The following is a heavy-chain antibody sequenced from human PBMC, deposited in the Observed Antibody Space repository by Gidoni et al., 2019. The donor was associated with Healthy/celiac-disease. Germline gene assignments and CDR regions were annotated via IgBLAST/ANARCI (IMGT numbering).Heavy chain of an antibody. D-gene: IGHD1-26*01. CDR3: ASRGRYMGIIFDY. CDR2: ISYDGSNK. CDR1: GFTFSTYG. J-gene: IGHJ4*02. V-gene: IGHV3-30*03. Sequence: VQLLESGGGVVQPGRSPRLSCAASGFTFSTYGMHWVRQAPGKGLGWVAVISYDGSNKSYVDSVKGRFTISRDNSKNTLYLQMNSLRAEDTAVYYCASRGRYMGIIFDYWGQGTLVTVSS.